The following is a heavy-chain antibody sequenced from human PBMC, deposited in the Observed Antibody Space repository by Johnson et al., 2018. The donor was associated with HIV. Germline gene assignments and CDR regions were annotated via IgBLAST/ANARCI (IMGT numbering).Heavy chain of an antibody. J-gene: IGHJ3*02. Sequence: QVQLVESGGGVVQPGGSLRLSCAASGFTFSSYGMHWVRQAPGKGLEWVAVIWYDGSNTYYADSVKGRFTISRDNSKNTLYVQMNSLRAEDTAVYYCARYSGSARAFDIWGQGTMVTVSS. CDR3: ARYSGSARAFDI. CDR2: IWYDGSNT. V-gene: IGHV3-33*01. D-gene: IGHD1-26*01. CDR1: GFTFSSYG.